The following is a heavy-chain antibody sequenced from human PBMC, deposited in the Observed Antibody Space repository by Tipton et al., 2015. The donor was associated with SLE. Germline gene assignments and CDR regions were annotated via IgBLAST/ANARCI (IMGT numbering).Heavy chain of an antibody. CDR2: IFSSGNT. J-gene: IGHJ4*02. V-gene: IGHV4-4*07. CDR3: AREGISYCGGDCHGSFDY. Sequence: TLSLTCTVSGGSISSHYWSWLRQPAGKGLEWIGRIFSSGNTIYNPSLKSRVTISEDTSKNQFSLRLSSVTAADTAVYYCAREGISYCGGDCHGSFDYWGQGSLVTVSS. D-gene: IGHD2-21*01. CDR1: GGSISSHY.